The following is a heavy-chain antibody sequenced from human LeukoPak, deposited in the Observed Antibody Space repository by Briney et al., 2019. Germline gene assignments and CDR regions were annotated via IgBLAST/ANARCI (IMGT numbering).Heavy chain of an antibody. J-gene: IGHJ4*02. V-gene: IGHV3-7*03. Sequence: GGSLRLSCVASGFTFGKYWMSWVRQAPGKGLEWVANIKLDGSEKNYVDSVKGRFTISRDNTKNSLYLQMNSLRAEDTAVFYCARDQYDTWSRRGNFDSWGQGTLVMVSS. CDR1: GFTFGKYW. D-gene: IGHD3-3*01. CDR3: ARDQYDTWSRRGNFDS. CDR2: IKLDGSEK.